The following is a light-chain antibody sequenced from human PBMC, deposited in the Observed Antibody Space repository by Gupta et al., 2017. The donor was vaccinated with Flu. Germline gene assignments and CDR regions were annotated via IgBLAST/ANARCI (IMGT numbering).Light chain of an antibody. CDR2: DNH. Sequence: QSVLTQPPSVSAAPGQKVTISCSGSNSNIGGYFVSWYQQFPGMAPKLLIYDNHKRPSGIPDRFSGSKSGTSATLDITGLQNGDEADYFCGTWDNSLSACVFGGGTKLTVL. V-gene: IGLV1-51*01. CDR1: NSNIGGYF. J-gene: IGLJ2*01. CDR3: GTWDNSLSACV.